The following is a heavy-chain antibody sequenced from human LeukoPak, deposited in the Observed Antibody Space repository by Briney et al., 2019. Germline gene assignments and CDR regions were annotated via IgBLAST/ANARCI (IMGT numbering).Heavy chain of an antibody. CDR3: ARQSRITIFGVDYYYMDV. J-gene: IGHJ6*03. CDR1: GSSFTSYW. Sequence: GESLNISCKGSGSSFTSYWSGWVRQMPGKGLEWMEIIYPGDSDTRYSPSFQGQATISADKSISTAYLQWSSLKASDTAMYYCARQSRITIFGVDYYYMDVWGKGTTVTVSS. V-gene: IGHV5-51*01. CDR2: IYPGDSDT. D-gene: IGHD3-3*01.